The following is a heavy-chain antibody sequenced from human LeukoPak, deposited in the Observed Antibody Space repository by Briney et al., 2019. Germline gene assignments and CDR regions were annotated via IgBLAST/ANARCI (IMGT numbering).Heavy chain of an antibody. D-gene: IGHD3-10*01. V-gene: IGHV3-23*01. CDR3: AKYFASGSYYKLPH. CDR2: ISGSGAYT. J-gene: IGHJ1*01. Sequence: GGSLRLSCAASGFPFSSYAMSWVRQAPGKGLEWVSTISGSGAYTYYADSVKGRFTISRDNSKNTLYLQMNSLRAEDTAVYYCAKYFASGSYYKLPHWGQGTLVTVSS. CDR1: GFPFSSYA.